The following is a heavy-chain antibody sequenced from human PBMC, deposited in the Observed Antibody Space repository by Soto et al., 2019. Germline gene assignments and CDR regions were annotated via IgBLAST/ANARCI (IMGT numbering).Heavy chain of an antibody. J-gene: IGHJ6*02. CDR1: GFTFSSYG. V-gene: IGHV3-30*18. CDR2: ISYDGSNK. D-gene: IGHD1-26*01. CDR3: AKGDYSGSYYYGMDV. Sequence: PGGSLRLSCAASGFTFSSYGMHWVRQAPGKGLEWVAVISYDGSNKYYADSVKGRFTISRDNSKNTLYLQMNSLRAEDTAVYYCAKGDYSGSYYYGMDVWGQGTTVTVSS.